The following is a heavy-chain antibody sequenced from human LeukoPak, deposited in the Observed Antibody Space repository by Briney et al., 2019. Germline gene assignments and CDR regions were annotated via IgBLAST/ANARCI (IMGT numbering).Heavy chain of an antibody. V-gene: IGHV4-61*02. CDR3: ARDGPSGSYPYYYYYMDV. CDR1: GGSISSGSYY. D-gene: IGHD1-26*01. J-gene: IGHJ6*03. CDR2: IYTSGST. Sequence: SETLSLTCTVSGGSISSGSYYWSWIRQPAGKGLEWIGRIYTSGSTNYNPSLKSRVTISVDTSKNQFSLKLSSVTAADTAVYYCARDGPSGSYPYYYYYMDVWGKGTTVTVSS.